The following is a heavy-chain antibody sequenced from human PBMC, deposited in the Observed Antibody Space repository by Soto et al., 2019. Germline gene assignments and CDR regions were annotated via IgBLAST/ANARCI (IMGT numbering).Heavy chain of an antibody. J-gene: IGHJ4*02. D-gene: IGHD2-15*01. CDR2: ISGSGGST. V-gene: IGHV3-23*01. CDR3: AKIRVVVVVAAAFDY. Sequence: GGSLRLSCAASGFTFSSYAMSWVRQAPGKGLEWVSAISGSGGSTYYADSVKGRFTISRDNSKNTLYLQMNSLRAEDTAVYYCAKIRVVVVVAAAFDYWGQGTLVTVSS. CDR1: GFTFSSYA.